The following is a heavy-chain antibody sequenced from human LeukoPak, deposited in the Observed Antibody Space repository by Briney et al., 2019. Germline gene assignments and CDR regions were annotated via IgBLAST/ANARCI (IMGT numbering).Heavy chain of an antibody. CDR1: GFTFSNYG. D-gene: IGHD3-22*01. V-gene: IGHV3-33*01. J-gene: IGHJ3*02. Sequence: GGSLRLSCAASGFTFSNYGLQWVRQAPGKGLEWVAVIWYDGSKKYYADSVKGRFTISRDNSKNTLYLQMNSLRAEDTAVYYCAREYSDDSSGYLAGAFDIWVQGTMVTVSS. CDR3: AREYSDDSSGYLAGAFDI. CDR2: IWYDGSKK.